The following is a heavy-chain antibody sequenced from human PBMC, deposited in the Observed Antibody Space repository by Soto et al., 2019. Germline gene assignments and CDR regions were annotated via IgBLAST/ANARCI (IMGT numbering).Heavy chain of an antibody. CDR3: XXXXXXXXXFDL. CDR2: INSDGSST. CDR1: GFTFSSYW. V-gene: IGHV3-74*01. J-gene: IGHJ2*01. Sequence: EVQLVESGGGLVQPGGSLRLSCAASGFTFSSYWMHWVRQAPGKGLVWVSRINSDGSSTSYADSVKGRLTISRDNXXXXXXXXXXXXXXXXXXXXXXXXXXXXXXXFDLWGRGTLVTVSS.